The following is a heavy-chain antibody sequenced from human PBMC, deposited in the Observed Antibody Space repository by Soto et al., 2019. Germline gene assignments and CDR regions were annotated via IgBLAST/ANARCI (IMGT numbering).Heavy chain of an antibody. CDR2: IYYSGST. J-gene: IGHJ4*02. CDR1: GGSISSGDYY. V-gene: IGHV4-30-4*01. D-gene: IGHD1-26*01. Sequence: QVQLQESGPGLVKPSQTLSLTCTVSGGSISSGDYYWSWIRQPPGKGLERIGYIYYSGSTYYNPSLKRRVTISVDTSKNQFSLKLSSVTAADTAVYYCARGTLAYSGTFGRVDYWGQGTLVTVSS. CDR3: ARGTLAYSGTFGRVDY.